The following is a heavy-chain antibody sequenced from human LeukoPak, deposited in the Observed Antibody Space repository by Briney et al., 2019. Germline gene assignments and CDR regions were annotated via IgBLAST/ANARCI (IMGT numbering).Heavy chain of an antibody. CDR2: IVVGSGNT. CDR3: AADRGVNWFDP. V-gene: IGHV1-58*02. CDR1: GFTFTSSA. Sequence: GASVKVSCKASGFTFTSSATQWVRQARGQRLEWIGWIVVGSGNTNYAQKFQERVTITRDMSTSTAYMELSSLRSEDTAVYYCAADRGVNWFDPWGQGTLVTVSS. D-gene: IGHD3-10*01. J-gene: IGHJ5*02.